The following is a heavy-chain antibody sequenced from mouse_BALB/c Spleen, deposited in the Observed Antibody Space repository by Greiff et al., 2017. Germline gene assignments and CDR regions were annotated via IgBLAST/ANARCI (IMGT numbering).Heavy chain of an antibody. D-gene: IGHD1-2*01. Sequence: EVKLMESGGGLVKPGGSLKLSCAASGFTFSSYAMSWVRQTPEKRLEWVASISSGGSTYYPDSVKGRFTISRDNARNILYLQMSSLRSEDTAMYYCARFHFAMDYWGQGTSVTVSS. V-gene: IGHV5-6-5*01. CDR1: GFTFSSYA. CDR3: ARFHFAMDY. CDR2: ISSGGST. J-gene: IGHJ4*01.